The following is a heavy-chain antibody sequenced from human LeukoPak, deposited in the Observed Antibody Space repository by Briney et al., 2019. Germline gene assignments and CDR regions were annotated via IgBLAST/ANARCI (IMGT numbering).Heavy chain of an antibody. CDR3: ARSDYGDFYYFDY. J-gene: IGHJ4*02. V-gene: IGHV3-33*01. CDR1: GFTFSSYG. Sequence: GRSLRLSCAASGFTFSSYGMHWVRQAPGKGLEWVAVIWYDGSSKYYADSVKGRFTISRDNSKNTLYLQMNSLRAEDTAVYYCARSDYGDFYYFDYWGQGTLVTVSS. CDR2: IWYDGSSK. D-gene: IGHD4-17*01.